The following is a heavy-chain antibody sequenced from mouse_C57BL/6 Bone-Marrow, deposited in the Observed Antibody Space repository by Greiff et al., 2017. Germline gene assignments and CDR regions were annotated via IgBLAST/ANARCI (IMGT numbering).Heavy chain of an antibody. CDR1: GFTFSSYG. CDR3: ARHGGYYAFDY. J-gene: IGHJ2*01. D-gene: IGHD2-3*01. Sequence: EVQRVESGGDLVKPGGSLKLSCAASGFTFSSYGMSWVRQTPDKRLEWVATISSGGSYTYYPDSVKGRFTISRDNAKNTLYLQMSSLKSEDTAMYYCARHGGYYAFDYWGQGTTLTVSS. V-gene: IGHV5-6*01. CDR2: ISSGGSYT.